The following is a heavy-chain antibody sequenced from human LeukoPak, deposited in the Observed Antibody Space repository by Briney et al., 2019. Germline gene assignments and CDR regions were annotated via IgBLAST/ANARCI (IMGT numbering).Heavy chain of an antibody. CDR2: IYYSGST. CDR3: TRENGYFYYMDV. Sequence: SETLSLTCTVPGGSVSSGTYYWSWIRQPPGKGLEWIGYIYYSGSTNYDPSLKSRVTMSVDTSKNQCSLELSSVTAADTAVYYCTRENGYFYYMDVWGKGTTVTVSS. D-gene: IGHD4-17*01. CDR1: GGSVSSGTYY. V-gene: IGHV4-61*01. J-gene: IGHJ6*03.